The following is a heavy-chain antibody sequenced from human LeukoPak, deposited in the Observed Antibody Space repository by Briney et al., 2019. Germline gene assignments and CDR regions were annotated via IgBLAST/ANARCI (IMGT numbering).Heavy chain of an antibody. CDR3: ARLPYCSGGSCYFDY. J-gene: IGHJ4*02. Sequence: KPSETLSLTCAVYGGSFSGYYWSWIRQPPGKGLEWIGEINHSGSTNYNPSLKSRVTMSVDTSKHQFSLKLSSVTAADTAVYYCARLPYCSGGSCYFDYWGQGTLVTVSP. CDR1: GGSFSGYY. CDR2: INHSGST. D-gene: IGHD2-15*01. V-gene: IGHV4-34*01.